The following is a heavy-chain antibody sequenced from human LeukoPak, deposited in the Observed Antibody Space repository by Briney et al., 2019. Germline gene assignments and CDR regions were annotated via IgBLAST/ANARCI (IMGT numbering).Heavy chain of an antibody. CDR1: GYTFTGYY. D-gene: IGHD4-17*01. CDR2: TNPNSGGT. Sequence: ASVKVSCKASGYTFTGYYMHWVRQAPGQGLEWMGWTNPNSGGTNYAQKFQGRVTMTRDTSISTAYMEMSRLRSDDTAVYYCARLTTTVTSFDYWGRGTLVTVSS. V-gene: IGHV1-2*02. CDR3: ARLTTTVTSFDY. J-gene: IGHJ4*02.